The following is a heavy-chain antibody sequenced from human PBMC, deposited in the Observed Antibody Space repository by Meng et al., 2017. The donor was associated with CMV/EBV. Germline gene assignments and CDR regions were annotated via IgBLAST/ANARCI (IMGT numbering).Heavy chain of an antibody. D-gene: IGHD6-6*01. CDR2: IKQDGSEK. Sequence: GESLKISCAASGFTFSSYWMSWVRQAPGKGLEWVANIKQDGSEKYYVDYVKGRFTISRDNAKNSLYLQMNSLRAEDTAVYYCARGAYSSSSSPLFFGYYYGMDVWGQGTTVTVSS. CDR1: GFTFSSYW. V-gene: IGHV3-7*04. J-gene: IGHJ6*02. CDR3: ARGAYSSSSSPLFFGYYYGMDV.